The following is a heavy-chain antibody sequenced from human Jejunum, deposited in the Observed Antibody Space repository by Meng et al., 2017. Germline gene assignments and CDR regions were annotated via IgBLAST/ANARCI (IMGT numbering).Heavy chain of an antibody. CDR3: AKLIPN. V-gene: IGHV3-23*04. Sequence: EVQLVEFGGGLVQPGGSLRLSCGSSTFWFDIYCMKWVRQAPGKGLEWVSSISAGDGTAYYADSVKGRFTISRDNSKNTLYLQMNSLRAEDTAVYYCAKLIPNWGQGTVVTVSS. CDR1: TFWFDIYC. CDR2: ISAGDGTA. J-gene: IGHJ4*03. D-gene: IGHD2-2*01.